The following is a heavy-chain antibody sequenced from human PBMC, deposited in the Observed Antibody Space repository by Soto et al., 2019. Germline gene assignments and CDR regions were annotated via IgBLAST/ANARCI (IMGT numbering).Heavy chain of an antibody. J-gene: IGHJ4*02. CDR2: VLPIYGTS. Sequence: VKVSCKASGGSFNTYFITWVRQAPGQGLEYMGGVLPIYGTSNYAQKFLGRVTITADKSKSTAYLDLGSLRSDDTAMYYCARAITMVRGEAPYYFDSWGQGTQVTVSS. CDR1: GGSFNTYF. D-gene: IGHD3-10*01. CDR3: ARAITMVRGEAPYYFDS. V-gene: IGHV1-69*06.